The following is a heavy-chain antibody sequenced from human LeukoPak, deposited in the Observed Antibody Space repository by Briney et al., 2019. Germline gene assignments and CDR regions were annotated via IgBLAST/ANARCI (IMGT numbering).Heavy chain of an antibody. CDR2: FSTSGST. J-gene: IGHJ4*02. Sequence: SETLSLTCTVSGGSISTHYWNWIRQPARKGLEWIGRFSTSGSTNTNPSLTSRVTMSLDTSKNLFSLKLNSVTAADTAVYYCAREVEMARQFDYWGQGTLVTVSS. CDR3: AREVEMARQFDY. D-gene: IGHD5-24*01. CDR1: GGSISTHY. V-gene: IGHV4-4*07.